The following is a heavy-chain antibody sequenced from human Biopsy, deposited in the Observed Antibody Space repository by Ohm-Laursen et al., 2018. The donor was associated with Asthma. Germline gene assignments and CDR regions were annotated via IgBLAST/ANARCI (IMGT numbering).Heavy chain of an antibody. V-gene: IGHV1-46*01. J-gene: IGHJ4*02. D-gene: IGHD1-7*01. Sequence: GASVKVSCKASGYTFTSYYMHWVRQAPGQGLEWMGIINPSGGSTSYAQKFQGRVTMARDTSTSTVYMELSSLRSEDTAVYYCARRGITGTTLDYWGQGTLVTVSS. CDR1: GYTFTSYY. CDR3: ARRGITGTTLDY. CDR2: INPSGGST.